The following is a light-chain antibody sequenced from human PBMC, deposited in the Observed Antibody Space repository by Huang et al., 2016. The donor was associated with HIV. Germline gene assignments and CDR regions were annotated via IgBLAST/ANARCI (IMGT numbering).Light chain of an antibody. V-gene: IGKV1-39*01. CDR1: QNINRY. Sequence: DIQMTQSPSSLSASVGDRVTITCRASQNINRYLNCYQQKPGKAPKLLIFTASSLQSGVPSRFSVSGSGTDFTLTISSLQPEDFATYYCQQSYSTPPYTFGQGTKLEIK. J-gene: IGKJ2*01. CDR2: TAS. CDR3: QQSYSTPPYT.